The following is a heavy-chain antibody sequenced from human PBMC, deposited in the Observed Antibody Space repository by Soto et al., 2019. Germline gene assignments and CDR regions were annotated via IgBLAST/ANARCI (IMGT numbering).Heavy chain of an antibody. CDR3: ARERFYDFWSGPPTGGMDV. J-gene: IGHJ6*02. V-gene: IGHV4-31*03. CDR1: GGSISSGGYY. D-gene: IGHD3-3*01. CDR2: IYYSGST. Sequence: SETLSLTCTVSGGSISSGGYYWSWIRQHPGKGLEWIGYIYYSGSTYYNPSLKSRVTISVDTSKNQFSLKLSSVTAADTAVYYCARERFYDFWSGPPTGGMDVWGQGTTVT.